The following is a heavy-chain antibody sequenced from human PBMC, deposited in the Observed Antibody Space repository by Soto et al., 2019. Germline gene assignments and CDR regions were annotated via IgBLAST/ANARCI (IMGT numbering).Heavy chain of an antibody. CDR2: IYYSGST. CDR1: GGSISSYY. J-gene: IGHJ3*02. CDR3: ARDRYDYVWGGGAFDI. V-gene: IGHV4-59*01. Sequence: SETLSLTCTVSGGSISSYYWSWIRQPPGKGLEWIGYIYYSGSTNYNPSLKSRVTISVDTSKNQFSLKLSSVTAADTAVYYCARDRYDYVWGGGAFDIWGQGTMVTVSS. D-gene: IGHD3-16*01.